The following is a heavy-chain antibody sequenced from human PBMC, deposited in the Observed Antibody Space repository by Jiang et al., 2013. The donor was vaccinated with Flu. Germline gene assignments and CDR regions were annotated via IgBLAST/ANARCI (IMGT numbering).Heavy chain of an antibody. CDR2: IYYSGST. D-gene: IGHD2-8*01. J-gene: IGHJ3*02. V-gene: IGHV4-59*08. Sequence: GSGLVKPSETLSLTCTVSGGSISSYYWSWIRQPPGKGLEWIGYIYYSGSTNYNPSLKSRVTISVDTSKNQFSLKLSSVTAADTAVYYCARHPDLGYCTNGVCSDAFDIWGQGTMVTVSS. CDR3: ARHPDLGYCTNGVCSDAFDI. CDR1: GGSISSYY.